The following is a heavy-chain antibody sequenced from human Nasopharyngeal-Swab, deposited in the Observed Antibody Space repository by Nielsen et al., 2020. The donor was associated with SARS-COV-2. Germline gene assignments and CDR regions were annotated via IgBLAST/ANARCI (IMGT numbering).Heavy chain of an antibody. Sequence: SETLSLTCTVSGGSISSGGYYWSWIRQHPGKGLEWIGYIYYSGSTNYNPSHKSRVTISVDTSKNQFSLKLSSVTAADTAVYYCARDAGGGSFYVDWYFDLWGRGTLVTVSS. D-gene: IGHD1-26*01. V-gene: IGHV4-61*08. CDR3: ARDAGGGSFYVDWYFDL. CDR2: IYYSGST. CDR1: GGSISSGGYY. J-gene: IGHJ2*01.